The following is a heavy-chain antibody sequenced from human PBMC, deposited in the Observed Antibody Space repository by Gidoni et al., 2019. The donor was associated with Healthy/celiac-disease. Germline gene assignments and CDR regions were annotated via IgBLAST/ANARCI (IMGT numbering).Heavy chain of an antibody. CDR2: ISGSGGSK. Sequence: EVQMLELGGGLVQPGGSLRLSCAAPGFHFRSNAMSWVRQAHGKGMEWVSAISGSGGSKYYADSVKGRFTISRDKSKNTLYLQMNSLRAEDTAVYYCAKSLAGIIVVVGGAFDIWGQGTMVTVSS. CDR1: GFHFRSNA. CDR3: AKSLAGIIVVVGGAFDI. V-gene: IGHV3-23*01. J-gene: IGHJ3*02. D-gene: IGHD3-22*01.